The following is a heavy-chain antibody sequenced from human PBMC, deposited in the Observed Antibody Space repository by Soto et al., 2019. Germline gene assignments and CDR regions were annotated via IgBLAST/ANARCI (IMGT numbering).Heavy chain of an antibody. V-gene: IGHV2-26*01. J-gene: IGHJ4*02. CDR3: AHADYGGNSGFDY. CDR1: GFSLSNARMG. Sequence: ESGPTLVNPTETLTLTCTVSGFSLSNARMGVSWIRQPPGKALEWLAHIFSNDEKSYSTSLKSRLTISKDTSKNQVVLTMTNMDPVDTATYYCAHADYGGNSGFDYWGQGTLVTVSS. D-gene: IGHD4-17*01. CDR2: IFSNDEK.